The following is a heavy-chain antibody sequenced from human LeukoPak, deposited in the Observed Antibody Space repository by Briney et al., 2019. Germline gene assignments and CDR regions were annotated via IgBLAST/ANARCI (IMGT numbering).Heavy chain of an antibody. CDR1: GGSFSGYY. J-gene: IGHJ4*02. CDR2: INHSGST. CDR3: ARTPGIAVAGTGGEYYFDY. Sequence: SETLSLTCAVYGGSFSGYYWSWIRQPPGKGLEWIGEINHSGSTNYNPSLKSRVTISVDTSKNQFSLKLSSVTAADTAVYYCARTPGIAVAGTGGEYYFDYWGQGTLVTVSS. V-gene: IGHV4-34*01. D-gene: IGHD6-19*01.